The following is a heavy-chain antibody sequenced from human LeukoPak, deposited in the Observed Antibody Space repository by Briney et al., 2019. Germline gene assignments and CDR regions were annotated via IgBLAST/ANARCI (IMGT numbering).Heavy chain of an antibody. J-gene: IGHJ3*02. Sequence: PGGSLGLSCAASGFTFSNYFMHWVRQAPGKGLEWEADIANDGSHTFYVESVKGRFTISRDNSKNTLYLQMNSLRVEDTAVYFCARERQDTIIHSGAFDIWGQGTMVTVSS. CDR2: IANDGSHT. CDR1: GFTFSNYF. D-gene: IGHD3-10*01. V-gene: IGHV3-30-3*01. CDR3: ARERQDTIIHSGAFDI.